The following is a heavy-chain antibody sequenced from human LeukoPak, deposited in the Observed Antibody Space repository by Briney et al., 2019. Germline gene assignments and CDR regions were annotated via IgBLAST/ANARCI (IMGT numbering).Heavy chain of an antibody. D-gene: IGHD6-13*01. CDR2: IHYSGRT. V-gene: IGHV4-39*01. CDR1: GGSISSSSFY. CDR3: ARLVGSSWYHEVLRGRDY. Sequence: SETLSLTCTVSGGSISSSSFYCGWIRQPPGKGLEWIGYIHYSGRTYYNPSLKIRVTISVDTSKNQFSLKLSSVTVVDTAIYYCARLVGSSWYHEVLRGRDYWGQGTLVTVSS. J-gene: IGHJ4*02.